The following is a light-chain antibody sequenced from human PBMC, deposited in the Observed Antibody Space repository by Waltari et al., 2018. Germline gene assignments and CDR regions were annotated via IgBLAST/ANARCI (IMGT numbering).Light chain of an antibody. CDR1: SRDVGGYNS. Sequence: QSALTQPASVSGSPGQSITISCTGTSRDVGGYNSSSWYPQHQGKAPKLMFYDVTNRPSWVSIRFSGSKSGDTASLTISGLQAEDEADYYCSSYAGSNNLVFGGGTELTVL. J-gene: IGLJ2*01. CDR2: DVT. V-gene: IGLV2-14*03. CDR3: SSYAGSNNLV.